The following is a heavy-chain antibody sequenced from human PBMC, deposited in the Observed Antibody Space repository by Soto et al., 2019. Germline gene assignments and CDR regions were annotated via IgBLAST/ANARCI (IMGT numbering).Heavy chain of an antibody. D-gene: IGHD5-18*01. Sequence: GGSLRLSCSASGFTFSTYWMHWVRQAPGKGLVWVSRLNTDGSTTTYADSVKGRFTISRDNAKNTLYLQMNSLRVEDTAVYYCARDRDTYGLNFFDYWGQGTLVTVSS. V-gene: IGHV3-74*01. J-gene: IGHJ4*02. CDR1: GFTFSTYW. CDR3: ARDRDTYGLNFFDY. CDR2: LNTDGSTT.